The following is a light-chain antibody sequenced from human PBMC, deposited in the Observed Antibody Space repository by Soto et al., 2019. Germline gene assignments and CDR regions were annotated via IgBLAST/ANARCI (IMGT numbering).Light chain of an antibody. CDR2: EVS. V-gene: IGLV2-14*01. J-gene: IGLJ2*01. CDR1: SSDVGGYNY. CDR3: SSYTRNSTLV. Sequence: QSALTQPASVSGSPGQSITISCTGTSSDVGGYNYVSWYQQHPGKAPKFMIYEVSNRPSGVSNRFSDSKSGNTASLTISGLQAEDEADYYCSSYTRNSTLVFGGGTKLTVL.